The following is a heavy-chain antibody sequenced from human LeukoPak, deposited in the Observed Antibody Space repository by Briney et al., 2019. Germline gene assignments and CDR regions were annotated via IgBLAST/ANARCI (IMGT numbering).Heavy chain of an antibody. CDR2: ISYDGSNK. D-gene: IGHD3-22*01. CDR1: GFTFSSYA. Sequence: PGGSLRLSCAASGFTFSSYAMHWVRQAPGKGLEWVAVISYDGSNKYYADSVKGRFTISRDNSKNTLYLQMNSLRAEDTAVYYCAKDATDSSGFNWFDPWGQGTLVTVSS. V-gene: IGHV3-30*04. J-gene: IGHJ5*02. CDR3: AKDATDSSGFNWFDP.